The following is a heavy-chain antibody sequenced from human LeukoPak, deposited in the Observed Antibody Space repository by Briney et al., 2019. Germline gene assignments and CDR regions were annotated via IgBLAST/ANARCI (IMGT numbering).Heavy chain of an antibody. Sequence: ASVKVPCKASGYTFTGYYVHWVRRAPGQGLEWMGWINFNSGGTNYAQNFQGRVTMTWDTSISTAYMELSRLRSDDTAVYYCARDNTKFVSGSYFFDPWGQGTLVTVSS. CDR1: GYTFTGYY. V-gene: IGHV1-2*02. J-gene: IGHJ5*02. CDR3: ARDNTKFVSGSYFFDP. D-gene: IGHD3-10*01. CDR2: INFNSGGT.